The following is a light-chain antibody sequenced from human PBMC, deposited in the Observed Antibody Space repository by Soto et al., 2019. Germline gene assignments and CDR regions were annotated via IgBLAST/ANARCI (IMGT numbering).Light chain of an antibody. CDR1: NSNIGSKS. CDR3: GSWDRSLRGWV. Sequence: QPVLTQPPSASGTPGQRVTISCSGSNSNIGSKSINWYQQVPGTAPKLLIYSSNQRPSGVPDRFSGSRSGTSASLAISGLQSEDEADYYCGSWDRSLRGWVFGGGTKLTVL. V-gene: IGLV1-44*01. J-gene: IGLJ3*02. CDR2: SSN.